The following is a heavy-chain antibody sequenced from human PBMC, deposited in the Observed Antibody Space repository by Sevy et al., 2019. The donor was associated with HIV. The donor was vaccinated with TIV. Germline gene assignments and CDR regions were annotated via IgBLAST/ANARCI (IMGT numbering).Heavy chain of an antibody. J-gene: IGHJ6*02. CDR2: ISSSSSYI. V-gene: IGHV3-21*01. CDR3: VRPSGAATDYYYYGMDV. D-gene: IGHD2-15*01. Sequence: GGSLRLSCAASGFTFSSYSMNWVRQAPGKGLEWVSSISSSSSYIYYADSVKGRFTISRDNAKNSLYLQMNSLRAEDTAVYYCVRPSGAATDYYYYGMDVWVQGTTVTVSS. CDR1: GFTFSSYS.